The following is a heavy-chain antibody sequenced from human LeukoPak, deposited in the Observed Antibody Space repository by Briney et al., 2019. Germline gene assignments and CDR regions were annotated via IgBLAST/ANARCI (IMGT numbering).Heavy chain of an antibody. J-gene: IGHJ3*02. CDR1: GYTFTSYG. V-gene: IGHV1-18*01. CDR3: ARVPPDYDILTGYYNGHGAFDI. Sequence: ASVKVSCKASGYTFTSYGISWVRQAPGQGLEWMGWISAYNGNTNYAQKLQGRVTMTTDTSTSTAYMELRSLRSDDTAVYYCARVPPDYDILTGYYNGHGAFDIWGQGTMVTVSS. D-gene: IGHD3-9*01. CDR2: ISAYNGNT.